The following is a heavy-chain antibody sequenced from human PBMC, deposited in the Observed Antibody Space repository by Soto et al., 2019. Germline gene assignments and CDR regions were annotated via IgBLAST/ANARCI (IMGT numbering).Heavy chain of an antibody. J-gene: IGHJ6*02. V-gene: IGHV1-69*01. CDR1: GDTFKNCV. CDR2: IIPLFGTT. Sequence: QVQVVQSGVEVRRPGSSVKVSCKASGDTFKNCVISWVRQAPGQGLEWMGGIIPLFGTTDFAQRFQGRLTITTDESTTTAYMELSRLRSEDTATYYCAADLGFGKVAVVWCQGTTVIVSS. D-gene: IGHD2-15*01. CDR3: AADLGFGKVAVV.